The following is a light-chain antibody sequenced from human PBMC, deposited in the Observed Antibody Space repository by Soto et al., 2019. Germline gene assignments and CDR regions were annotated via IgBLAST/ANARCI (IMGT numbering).Light chain of an antibody. CDR1: SSYIGAGYD. CDR3: QSFDSSLSGWRV. V-gene: IGLV1-40*01. J-gene: IGLJ3*02. Sequence: QSVLTQPPSVSGAPGQRVTISCSGSSSYIGAGYDVHWYQQLPGTAPKLLIYGNSNRPSGVPDRFSGSKSGTSASLAITGLQAEDEADYYCQSFDSSLSGWRVFGGGTKLTVL. CDR2: GNS.